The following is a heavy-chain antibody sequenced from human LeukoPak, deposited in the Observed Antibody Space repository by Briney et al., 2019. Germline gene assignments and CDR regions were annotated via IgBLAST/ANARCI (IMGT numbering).Heavy chain of an antibody. CDR2: ISWNSGSI. D-gene: IGHD3-22*01. J-gene: IGHJ3*02. CDR1: GFTFDDYA. V-gene: IGHV3-9*01. CDR3: AKCLYDSQYSDAFDI. Sequence: GRSLRLSCAASGFTFDDYAMHCVRDAPGEGLEWVSGISWNSGSIGYADSVKGRFTISRDNDKNSLYLQMNRLSAEDAALYYCAKCLYDSQYSDAFDIWGQGTMVTVSS.